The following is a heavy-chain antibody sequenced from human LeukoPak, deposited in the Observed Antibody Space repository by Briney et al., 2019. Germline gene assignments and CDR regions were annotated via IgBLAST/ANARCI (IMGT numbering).Heavy chain of an antibody. V-gene: IGHV3-30*03. CDR1: GFPFNAYW. CDR2: ISYDGSNK. J-gene: IGHJ4*02. Sequence: GGSLRLSCAASGFPFNAYWMTWVRQAPGKGLEWVAVISYDGSNKYYADSVKGRFTISRDNSKNTLYLEMNSLRAEDTAVYYCAREGLDYGDYEVYWGQGTLVTVSS. CDR3: AREGLDYGDYEVY. D-gene: IGHD4-17*01.